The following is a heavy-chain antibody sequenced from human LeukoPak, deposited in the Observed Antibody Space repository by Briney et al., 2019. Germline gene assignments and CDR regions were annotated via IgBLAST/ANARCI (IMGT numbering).Heavy chain of an antibody. CDR3: AKMSGYRATYPPDY. CDR2: LSGSGDFK. V-gene: IGHV3-23*01. CDR1: GFSFSSHA. J-gene: IGHJ4*02. Sequence: GGSLTLSCSASGFSFSSHAMTWVRQAPGKGLEWISALSGSGDFKYYADSVKGRFTSSRDNSKHTLYLQMNSLRAEDRAVYHCAKMSGYRATYPPDYWGQGALVTVSS. D-gene: IGHD1-26*01.